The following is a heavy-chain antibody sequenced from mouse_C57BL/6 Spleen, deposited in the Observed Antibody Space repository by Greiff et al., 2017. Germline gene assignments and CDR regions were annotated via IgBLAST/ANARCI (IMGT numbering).Heavy chain of an antibody. J-gene: IGHJ2*01. Sequence: VQLQQPGAELVMPGASVKLSCKASGYTFTSYWMHWVKQRPGQGLEWIGMIHPNSGSTNYNEKFKSKATLTVDKSSSTAYMQLSSLTSEDSAVYYCARSTMVTTADYWGQGTTLTVSS. CDR3: ARSTMVTTADY. CDR1: GYTFTSYW. V-gene: IGHV1-64*01. D-gene: IGHD2-2*01. CDR2: IHPNSGST.